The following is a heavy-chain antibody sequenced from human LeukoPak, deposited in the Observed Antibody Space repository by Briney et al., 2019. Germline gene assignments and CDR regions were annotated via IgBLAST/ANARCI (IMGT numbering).Heavy chain of an antibody. D-gene: IGHD5-12*01. CDR3: TTDAAGRLDRGSPPYYFDY. CDR2: IKGKTEGGTT. CDR1: GFTFSNAW. V-gene: IGHV3-15*01. J-gene: IGHJ4*02. Sequence: GGSLRLSCAASGFTFSNAWMAWVRQAPGKGLEWVGRIKGKTEGGTTDYVVPVKGRFTLSRDDSKSTLYLQMDSLKTEDTAVYYCTTDAAGRLDRGSPPYYFDYWGQGTLVTVSS.